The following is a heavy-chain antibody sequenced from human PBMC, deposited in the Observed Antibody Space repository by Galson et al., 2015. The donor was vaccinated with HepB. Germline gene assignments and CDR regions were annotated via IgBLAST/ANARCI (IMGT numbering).Heavy chain of an antibody. V-gene: IGHV1-24*01. J-gene: IGHJ6*02. CDR2: FDPEDGET. D-gene: IGHD2-2*01. CDR1: GYTLTELS. Sequence: SVKVSCKVSGYTLTELSMHWVRQAPGKGLEWMGGFDPEDGETIYAQKFQGRVTMTEDTSTDTAYMELSSLRSEDTAVYYCATDRGVVGGMDVWGQGTTVTVSS. CDR3: ATDRGVVGGMDV.